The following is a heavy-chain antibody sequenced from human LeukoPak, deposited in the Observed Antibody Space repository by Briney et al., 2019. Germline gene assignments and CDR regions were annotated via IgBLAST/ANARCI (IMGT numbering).Heavy chain of an antibody. V-gene: IGHV4-59*01. CDR1: GGSIRSFY. CDR2: MYYSGST. J-gene: IGHJ4*02. CDR3: GGGGTYSQFDY. Sequence: SETLSLTCTVSGGSIRSFYWSWIRQPPGKGPEWIGYMYYSGSTNYNPSLKSRVTISGDTSKNQFSLKLSSVTAADTAIYYCGGGGTYSQFDYWGRGTLVTVSS. D-gene: IGHD1-26*01.